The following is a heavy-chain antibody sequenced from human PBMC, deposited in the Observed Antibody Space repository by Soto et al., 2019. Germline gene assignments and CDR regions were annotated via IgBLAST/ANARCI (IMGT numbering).Heavy chain of an antibody. J-gene: IGHJ6*02. V-gene: IGHV1-2*02. CDR1: GYTFTDYY. CDR3: AKEQGGYIVSGMDV. Sequence: ASVKVSCKASGYTFTDYYIYWLRQAPGQGLEWMGWINPNSGATNYAHNFQGRVTMTRDTSIRAAYMELSRLSSDDTAVYYCAKEQGGYIVSGMDVWGQGTTVTVSS. CDR2: INPNSGAT. D-gene: IGHD2-15*01.